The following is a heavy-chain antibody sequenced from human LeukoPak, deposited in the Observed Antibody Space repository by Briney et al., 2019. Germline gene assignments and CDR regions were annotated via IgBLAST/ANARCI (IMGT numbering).Heavy chain of an antibody. D-gene: IGHD5-12*01. CDR3: ARDRSYEYDY. CDR1: GFTFSDYY. Sequence: KPGRSLRLSCAAAGFTFSDYYMSWIRQAPGKGLEWVSYIISSGSTIYYADSVKGRFTISTHNAKNSLYLQMNSLRAEDTAVNYCARDRSYEYDYWGQGTLVTVSS. J-gene: IGHJ4*02. V-gene: IGHV3-11*01. CDR2: IISSGSTI.